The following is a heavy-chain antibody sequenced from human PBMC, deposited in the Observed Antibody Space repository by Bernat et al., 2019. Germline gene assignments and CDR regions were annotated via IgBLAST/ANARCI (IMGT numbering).Heavy chain of an antibody. V-gene: IGHV4-34*01. D-gene: IGHD6-6*01. CDR1: GGSFSGYY. Sequence: QVQLQQWGAGLLKPSETLSLTCAVYGGSFSGYYWSWIRQPPGKGLEWIGEINHSGSTNYNPSLKSRVTISVDTSKNQFSLKLSSVTAADTAVYYCARDLRVGIAARGRFDYWGQGTLVTVSS. J-gene: IGHJ4*02. CDR3: ARDLRVGIAARGRFDY. CDR2: INHSGST.